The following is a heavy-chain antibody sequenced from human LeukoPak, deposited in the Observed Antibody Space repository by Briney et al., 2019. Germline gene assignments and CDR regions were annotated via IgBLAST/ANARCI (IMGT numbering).Heavy chain of an antibody. CDR3: AREGGWLQLTA. V-gene: IGHV1-46*01. J-gene: IGHJ4*02. CDR2: INPSGGST. Sequence: ASVKVSCKASGYTFTSYYMHWVRQAPGQGLEWTGIINPSGGSTSYAQKFQGRVTMTRDMSTSTVYMELSSLRSEDTAVYYCAREGGWLQLTAWGQGTLVTVSS. D-gene: IGHD5-24*01. CDR1: GYTFTSYY.